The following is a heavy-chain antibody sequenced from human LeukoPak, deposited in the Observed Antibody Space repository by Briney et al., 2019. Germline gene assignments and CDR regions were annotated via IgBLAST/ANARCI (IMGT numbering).Heavy chain of an antibody. Sequence: GGSLRLSCAASGFTFSSYGMSWVRQAPGKGLEWVSIIYSGGSTFYADSVKGRFTISRDNSKNTLYLQMNSLRAEDTAVYYCARGGSYHSAFDIWGQGTMVTVSS. CDR1: GFTFSSYG. CDR2: IYSGGST. J-gene: IGHJ3*02. CDR3: ARGGSYHSAFDI. D-gene: IGHD1-26*01. V-gene: IGHV3-53*01.